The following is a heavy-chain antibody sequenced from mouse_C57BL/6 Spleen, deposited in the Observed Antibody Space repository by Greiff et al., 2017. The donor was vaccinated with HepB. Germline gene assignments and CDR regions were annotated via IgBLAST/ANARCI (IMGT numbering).Heavy chain of an antibody. Sequence: VQLQESDAELVKPGASVKISCKVSGYTFTDHTIHWMKQRPEQGLEWIGYIYPRDGSTKYNEKFKGKATLTADKSSSTAYMQLNSLTSEDSAVYFCARREAYYSNYNAMDYWGQGTSVTVSS. CDR1: GYTFTDHT. CDR3: ARREAYYSNYNAMDY. CDR2: IYPRDGST. J-gene: IGHJ4*01. D-gene: IGHD2-5*01. V-gene: IGHV1-78*01.